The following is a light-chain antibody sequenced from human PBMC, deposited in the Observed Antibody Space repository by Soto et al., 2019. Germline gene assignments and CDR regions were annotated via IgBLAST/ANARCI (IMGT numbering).Light chain of an antibody. CDR1: QSISSDY. V-gene: IGKV3-20*01. CDR2: GAS. Sequence: ESVLTQSPGTLSLSPGERATLSCRASQSISSDYLAWYQQKPGQAPRLLIYGASSRATGIPGRFSGSGSGTAYTRSMSRLEPEDFAEYYCQHYGRYPPTFGGGTKVEIK. CDR3: QHYGRYPPT. J-gene: IGKJ4*01.